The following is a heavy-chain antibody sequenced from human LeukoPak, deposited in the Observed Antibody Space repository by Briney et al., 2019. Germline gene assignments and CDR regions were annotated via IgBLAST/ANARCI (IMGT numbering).Heavy chain of an antibody. CDR2: INHSGST. Sequence: SETPSLTCAVYGGSFSGYYWSWIRQPPGKGLEWIGEINHSGSTNYNPSLKSRVTISVDTSKNQFSLKLSSVTAADTAVYYCARVGRDGYNWTFDYWGQGTLVTVSS. CDR3: ARVGRDGYNWTFDY. J-gene: IGHJ4*02. V-gene: IGHV4-34*01. CDR1: GGSFSGYY. D-gene: IGHD5-24*01.